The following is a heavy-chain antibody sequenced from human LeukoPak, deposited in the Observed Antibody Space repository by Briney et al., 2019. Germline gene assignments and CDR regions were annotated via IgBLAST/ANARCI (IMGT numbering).Heavy chain of an antibody. V-gene: IGHV1-46*01. J-gene: IGHJ4*02. CDR3: AREEYGGYFDY. CDR1: GYSFTDHY. D-gene: IGHD2-21*01. CDR2: INPTGTGT. Sequence: ASVKVSCKASGYSFTDHYLHWLRQAPGQGLEWMGLINPTGTGTNYAQKFRGRVTMTRDTSTTTVYMELSSLTSEDTAVYYCAREEYGGYFDYWGQGTLVTVSS.